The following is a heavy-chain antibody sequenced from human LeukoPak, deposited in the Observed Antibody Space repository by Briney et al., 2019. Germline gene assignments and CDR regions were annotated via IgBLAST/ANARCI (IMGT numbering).Heavy chain of an antibody. CDR3: VRDRIGFDP. V-gene: IGHV3-74*01. J-gene: IGHJ5*02. D-gene: IGHD3-16*02. CDR1: GFTFNSYW. Sequence: PGGSLRLSCAASGFTFNSYWMHWVRQVPGKGLVWVSRIDSDGSSTSYADSVKGRFTVSRDNAKNTVSLQMNSLRAEDTDVYYCVRDRIGFDPWGQGTLVTVSS. CDR2: IDSDGSST.